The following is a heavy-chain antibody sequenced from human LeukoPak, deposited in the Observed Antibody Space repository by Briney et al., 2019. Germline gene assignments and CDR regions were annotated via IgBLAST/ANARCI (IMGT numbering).Heavy chain of an antibody. D-gene: IGHD3-10*01. V-gene: IGHV3-21*04. CDR1: GFTFSSYS. CDR2: ISTSSSYI. CDR3: ARGGVDYYGSGTYYLMYYFDY. J-gene: IGHJ4*02. Sequence: GGSLRLSCTASGFTFSSYSMNWVRQAPGKGLEWVSSISTSSSYIYYADSLKGRFTISRDNARKSLYLQMNSLRAEDTAVYFCARGGVDYYGSGTYYLMYYFDYWGQGALVTVSS.